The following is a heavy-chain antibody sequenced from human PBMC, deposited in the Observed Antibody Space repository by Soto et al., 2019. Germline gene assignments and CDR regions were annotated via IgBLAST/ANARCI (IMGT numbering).Heavy chain of an antibody. V-gene: IGHV4-39*01. J-gene: IGHJ4*02. CDR2: IYYSGST. D-gene: IGHD3-16*02. CDR1: GGSISSSSYY. CDR3: ARLMITFGGVIVAYFDY. Sequence: SETLSLTCTVSGGSISSSSYYWGWIRQPPGKGLEWIGSIYYSGSTYYNPSLKSRVTISVDTSKNQFSLKLSSVTAADTAVYYCARLMITFGGVIVAYFDYWGQGTLVTVSS.